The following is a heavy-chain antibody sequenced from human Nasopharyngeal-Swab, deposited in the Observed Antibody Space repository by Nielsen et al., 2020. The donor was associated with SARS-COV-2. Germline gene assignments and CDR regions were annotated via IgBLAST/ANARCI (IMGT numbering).Heavy chain of an antibody. CDR2: SYYSGST. CDR1: GDSISRGGYY. Sequence: SETLSLTCTVSGDSISRGGYYWSWIRQHPGKGLEWIGFSYYSGSTYYNPSLKSRITISVDMSKNQFSLNLRSETAADTAVYYCAREEGYGMDVWGQGTTVTVSS. CDR3: AREEGYGMDV. V-gene: IGHV4-31*03. J-gene: IGHJ6*02.